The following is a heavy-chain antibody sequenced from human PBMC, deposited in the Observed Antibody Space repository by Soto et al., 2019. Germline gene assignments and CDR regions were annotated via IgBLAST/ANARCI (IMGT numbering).Heavy chain of an antibody. CDR1: GYXFTTYW. V-gene: IGHV5-10-1*01. CDR2: IDPSDSST. D-gene: IGHD2-15*01. J-gene: IGHJ6*02. Sequence: EXLKIYCEFSGYXFTTYWLTWVRHMPGKGLQWMGMIDPSDSSTDYSPSFQCHVTLSVDRSISTAYLQLSRLKDSDTALYFCARRYPYCSSSSCSNMDVWGQGTTVTVSS. CDR3: ARRYPYCSSSSCSNMDV.